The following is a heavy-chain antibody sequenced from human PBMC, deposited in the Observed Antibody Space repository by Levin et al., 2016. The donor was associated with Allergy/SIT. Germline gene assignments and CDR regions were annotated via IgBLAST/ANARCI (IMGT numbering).Heavy chain of an antibody. CDR2: IYYSGST. V-gene: IGHV4-59*13. D-gene: IGHD3-22*01. CDR1: GGSISTYY. J-gene: IGHJ4*02. CDR3: ARVGGGEINGYVDY. Sequence: SETLSLTCTVSGGSISTYYWSWIRQPPGKGLEWIGYIYYSGSTNYNPSLKSRVTISVDTSKNQFSLKLSSVTAADTAVYYCARVGGGEINGYVDYWGQGTLVTVSS.